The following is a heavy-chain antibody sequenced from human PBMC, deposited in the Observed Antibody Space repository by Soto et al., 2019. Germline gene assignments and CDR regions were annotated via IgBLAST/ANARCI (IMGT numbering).Heavy chain of an antibody. D-gene: IGHD3-10*01. CDR2: IYHSGNT. J-gene: IGHJ2*01. V-gene: IGHV4-4*02. CDR1: GASISSTNW. Sequence: SETLSLTCAVSGASISSTNWWSWVRQPPGKGLEWIGDIYHSGNTNFNPSLKSRVTISIDKSKNHFSLRLSSLTAADTAVYYCARGDLYGSGTYGWYFDLWGRGTLVTVS. CDR3: ARGDLYGSGTYGWYFDL.